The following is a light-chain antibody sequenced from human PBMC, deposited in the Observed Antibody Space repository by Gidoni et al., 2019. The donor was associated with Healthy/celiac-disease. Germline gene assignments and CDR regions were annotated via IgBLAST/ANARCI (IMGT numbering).Light chain of an antibody. V-gene: IGKV1-39*01. Sequence: DIQMTQSPSSLSASVGDRVTITCRASQSISSLLNWYQQKPGKAPTLLNYAASSLQSGVPSRFSGSGSGTDFTLTISSLQPEDFATYYCQQSYSTPWTFGQGTKVEIK. J-gene: IGKJ1*01. CDR1: QSISSL. CDR3: QQSYSTPWT. CDR2: AAS.